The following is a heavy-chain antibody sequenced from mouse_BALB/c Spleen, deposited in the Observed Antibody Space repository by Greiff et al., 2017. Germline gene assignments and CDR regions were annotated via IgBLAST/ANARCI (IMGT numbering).Heavy chain of an antibody. J-gene: IGHJ2*01. D-gene: IGHD1-1*01. Sequence: QVQLQQSGAELVRPGTSVKISCKASGYTFTNYWLGWVKQRPGHGLEWIGDIYPGGGYTNYNEKFKGKATLTADTSSSTAYMQLSSLTSEDSAVYFCARRYYYGSSDDYWGQGTTLTVSS. CDR1: GYTFTNYW. CDR3: ARRYYYGSSDDY. CDR2: IYPGGGYT. V-gene: IGHV1-63*02.